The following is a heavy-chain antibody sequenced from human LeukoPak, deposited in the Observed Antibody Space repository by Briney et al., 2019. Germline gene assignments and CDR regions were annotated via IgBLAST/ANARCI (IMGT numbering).Heavy chain of an antibody. V-gene: IGHV1-18*01. Sequence: ASVKVSCKASGYTFTNYGISWVRQAPGQGLEWMGWISAYNGNTNYAQKLQGRVTMTTDTSTSTAYMELRSLRSDDTAVYYCARDTPVPLVDDFWSGYYPTFDPWGQGTLVTVSS. CDR2: ISAYNGNT. CDR1: GYTFTNYG. CDR3: ARDTPVPLVDDFWSGYYPTFDP. D-gene: IGHD3-3*01. J-gene: IGHJ5*02.